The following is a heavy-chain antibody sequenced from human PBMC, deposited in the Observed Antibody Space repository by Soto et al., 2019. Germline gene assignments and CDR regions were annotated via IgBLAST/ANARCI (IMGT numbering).Heavy chain of an antibody. CDR2: ISGSSDAL. V-gene: IGHV3-48*01. CDR1: GHAFDKCS. J-gene: IGHJ3*02. CDR3: AGDGIGVAPGDVFDT. Sequence: EVQLVESGGGLVQPGGCLRLSCVASGHAFDKCSMNWVRQAPGEGLEWISFISGSSDALYYADSVKGRFTVSRDNAKNSLYLHMDSLSAEDTAVYYCAGDGIGVAPGDVFDTWGQGTMVTVS. D-gene: IGHD2-21*01.